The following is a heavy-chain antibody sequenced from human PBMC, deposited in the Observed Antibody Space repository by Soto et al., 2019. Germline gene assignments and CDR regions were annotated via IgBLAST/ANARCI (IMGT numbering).Heavy chain of an antibody. CDR1: GFTFSSYA. Sequence: GGSLRLSCSASGFTFSSYAMHWVRQAPGKGLEYVSAISSNGGSTYYADSVKGRFTISRDNSKNTLYLQMSSLRAEDTAVYYFVKVGRVAAAGPFDYWGQGTLVTVSS. D-gene: IGHD6-13*01. V-gene: IGHV3-64D*06. J-gene: IGHJ4*02. CDR2: ISSNGGST. CDR3: VKVGRVAAAGPFDY.